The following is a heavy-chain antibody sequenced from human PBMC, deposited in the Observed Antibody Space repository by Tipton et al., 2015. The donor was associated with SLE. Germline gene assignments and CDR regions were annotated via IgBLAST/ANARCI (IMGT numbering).Heavy chain of an antibody. CDR2: IYYSGST. V-gene: IGHV4-59*11. CDR3: ARGNSSSWGRWFDP. J-gene: IGHJ5*02. Sequence: TLSLTCTVSGGSISSHYWSWIRQPPGKGPEWIGYIYYSGSTNYNPSLKSRVTISVDTSKNQFSLKLSSVTAADTAVYYCARGNSSSWGRWFDPWGQGTLVTVSS. CDR1: GGSISSHY. D-gene: IGHD6-13*01.